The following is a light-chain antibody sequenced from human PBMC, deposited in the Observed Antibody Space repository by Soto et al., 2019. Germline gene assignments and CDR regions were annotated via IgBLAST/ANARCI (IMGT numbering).Light chain of an antibody. J-gene: IGKJ1*01. CDR3: QQSYSTPPT. CDR1: QSISSY. V-gene: IGKV1-39*01. CDR2: AAS. Sequence: DIQTTQTPSSLSAAVGDRVTITCRGSQSISSYLNWYQQKPGKAPKLLIYAASSLQSGVPSRFSGSGSGTDFTLTISSLQPEDFATYYCQQSYSTPPTFGHGTQV.